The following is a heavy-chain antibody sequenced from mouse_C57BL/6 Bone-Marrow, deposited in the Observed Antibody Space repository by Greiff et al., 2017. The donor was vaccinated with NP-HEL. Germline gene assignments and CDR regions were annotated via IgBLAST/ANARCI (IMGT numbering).Heavy chain of an antibody. CDR1: GYAFTNYL. Sequence: LQESGAELVRPGTSVKVSCKASGYAFTNYLIEWVKQRPGQGLEWIGVINPGSGGTNYNEKFKGKATLTADKSSSTAYMQLSSLTSEDSAVYFCARCDGYYVGNYFDYWGQGTTLTVSS. V-gene: IGHV1-54*01. D-gene: IGHD2-3*01. J-gene: IGHJ2*01. CDR2: INPGSGGT. CDR3: ARCDGYYVGNYFDY.